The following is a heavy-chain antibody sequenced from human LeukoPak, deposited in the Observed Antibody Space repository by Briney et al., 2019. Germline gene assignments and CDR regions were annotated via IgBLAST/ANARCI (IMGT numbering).Heavy chain of an antibody. CDR1: GGSLHNGDQY. V-gene: IGHV4-30-4*01. CDR2: FYYRGTA. D-gene: IGHD6-25*01. CDR3: ARIQGNGYYGWDYFDF. J-gene: IGHJ4*02. Sequence: SEALSLTCTVSGGSLHNGDQYWRWIRQPPGEGVEGIVFFYYRGTAYYDASLKSRVSISIDTSKNQFSLTLSSVTAADTAVYYCARIQGNGYYGWDYFDFWGQGTLVTVSS.